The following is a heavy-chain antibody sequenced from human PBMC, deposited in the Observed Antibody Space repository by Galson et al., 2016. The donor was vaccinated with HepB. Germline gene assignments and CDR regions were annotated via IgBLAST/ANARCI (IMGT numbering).Heavy chain of an antibody. CDR3: ARRYCSGGSCYSDYNWFDP. CDR2: IYYSGST. V-gene: IGHV4-31*03. D-gene: IGHD2-15*01. CDR1: GGSISVGGYY. J-gene: IGHJ5*02. Sequence: TLSLTCIVSGGSISVGGYYWSWIRQHPGKGLEWIGYIYYSGSTYYNPSLKIRVTISVDTSKNQFSLKVSSVTAADTAVYYCARRYCSGGSCYSDYNWFDPWGQGTLVTVSS.